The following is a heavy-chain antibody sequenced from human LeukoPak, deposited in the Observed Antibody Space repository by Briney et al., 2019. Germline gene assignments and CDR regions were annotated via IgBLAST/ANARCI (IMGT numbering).Heavy chain of an antibody. D-gene: IGHD3-10*01. V-gene: IGHV4-4*07. CDR3: ARHQYGSGFFDY. J-gene: IGHJ4*02. Sequence: PSETLSLTCTVSGDSMRSFYWNWIRQPAGKGLEWIGRISGSGTTNYNPSLKSRLTMSVDTSKNQFSLKLSSVTAADTAVYYCARHQYGSGFFDYWGQGTLVTVSS. CDR1: GDSMRSFY. CDR2: ISGSGTT.